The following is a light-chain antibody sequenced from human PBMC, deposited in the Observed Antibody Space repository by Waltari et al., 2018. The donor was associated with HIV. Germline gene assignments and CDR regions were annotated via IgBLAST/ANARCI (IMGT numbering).Light chain of an antibody. CDR2: WAS. CDR3: QQYYSGT. CDR1: QSVLYSSNNKNY. V-gene: IGKV4-1*01. J-gene: IGKJ2*01. Sequence: DIVMTQSPDSLAVSLGERATINCKSSQSVLYSSNNKNYLAWYQQKPGQPPKLLIYWASTRESGVPDRFSGSGSGTDFTLTISSLQAEDVAVYYCQQYYSGTFGQGTKLEIK.